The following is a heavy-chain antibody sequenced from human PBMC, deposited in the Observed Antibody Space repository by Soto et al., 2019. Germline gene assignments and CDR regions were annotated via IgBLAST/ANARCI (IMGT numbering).Heavy chain of an antibody. CDR3: AREGDYDILTGYLQPPYFDY. CDR1: GFTFSSYA. CDR2: ISYDGSNK. Sequence: QVQLVESGGGVVQPGRSLRLSCAASGFTFSSYAMHWVRQAPGKGLEWVAVISYDGSNKYYADSVKGRFTISRDNSKNTLYLKMNSLRAEDTAVYYCAREGDYDILTGYLQPPYFDYWGQGTLVTVSS. V-gene: IGHV3-30-3*01. J-gene: IGHJ4*02. D-gene: IGHD3-9*01.